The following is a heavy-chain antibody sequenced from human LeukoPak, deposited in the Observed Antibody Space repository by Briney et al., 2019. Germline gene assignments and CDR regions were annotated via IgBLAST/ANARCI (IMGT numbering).Heavy chain of an antibody. V-gene: IGHV1-69*04. D-gene: IGHD3-3*01. CDR2: IIPILGIA. CDR1: GGTFSSYA. Sequence: VASVKVSCKASGGTFSSYAISWVRQAPGQGLEWMGRIIPILGIANYAQKFQGRVTITADKSTSTAYMELSSLRSEDTAVYYCARGGGITIYGAVIRPDRRRELDYWGQGTLVTVSS. CDR3: ARGGGITIYGAVIRPDRRRELDY. J-gene: IGHJ4*02.